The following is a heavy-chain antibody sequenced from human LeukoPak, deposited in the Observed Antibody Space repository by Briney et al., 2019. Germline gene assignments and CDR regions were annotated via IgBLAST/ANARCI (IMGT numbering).Heavy chain of an antibody. V-gene: IGHV1-2*02. J-gene: IGHJ4*02. D-gene: IGHD6-13*01. CDR3: ARDKIAAVTGEIDY. Sequence: ASVKVSCKPSGYTFTGYYMYWVRQAPGQGLEWMGWINSKNGDTKYAQKFQGRVTLTRDTSISTAYMELTRLRSDDTAVYFCARDKIAAVTGEIDYWGQGTPVTVSP. CDR2: INSKNGDT. CDR1: GYTFTGYY.